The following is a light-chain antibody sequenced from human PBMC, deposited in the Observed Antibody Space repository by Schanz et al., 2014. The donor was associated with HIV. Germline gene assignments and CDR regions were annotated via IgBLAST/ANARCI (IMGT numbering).Light chain of an antibody. J-gene: IGKJ1*01. CDR3: HQYDSSSWT. CDR1: QSISSW. V-gene: IGKV1-5*03. CDR2: QAS. Sequence: DIQMTQSPSSLSASVGDRVTITCRASQSISSWLAWYQQKPGKAPNLLIYQASTLKTGVPSRFSGSGSGTEFTLTISSLRPDDFGTYFCHQYDSSSWTFGQGTKVEIK.